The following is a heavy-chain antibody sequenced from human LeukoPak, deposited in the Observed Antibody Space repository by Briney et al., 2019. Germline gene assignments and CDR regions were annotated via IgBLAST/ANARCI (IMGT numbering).Heavy chain of an antibody. CDR1: GFTFDDYA. J-gene: IGHJ4*02. CDR2: ISWNSGSI. V-gene: IGHV3-9*01. D-gene: IGHD6-19*01. Sequence: QPGRSLRISCAASGFTFDDYAMHWVRQAPGKGLEWVSGISWNSGSIGYADSVKGRFTISRDNAKNSLYLQMNSLRAEDTALYYCAKDIDSYSSGWYGGFDYWGQGTLVTVSS. CDR3: AKDIDSYSSGWYGGFDY.